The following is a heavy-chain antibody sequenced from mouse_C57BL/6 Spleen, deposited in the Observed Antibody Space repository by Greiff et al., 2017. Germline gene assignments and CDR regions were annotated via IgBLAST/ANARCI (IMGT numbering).Heavy chain of an antibody. CDR1: GFTFSSYG. J-gene: IGHJ4*01. CDR3: ASPSDYYGSSYWAMDY. CDR2: ISSGGSYT. D-gene: IGHD1-1*01. Sequence: EVQGVESGGDLVKPGGSLKLSCAASGFTFSSYGMSWVRQTPDKRLEWVATISSGGSYTYYPDSVKGRFTISRDNAKNTLYLQMSSLKSEDTAMYYCASPSDYYGSSYWAMDYWGQGTAVTVSA. V-gene: IGHV5-6*01.